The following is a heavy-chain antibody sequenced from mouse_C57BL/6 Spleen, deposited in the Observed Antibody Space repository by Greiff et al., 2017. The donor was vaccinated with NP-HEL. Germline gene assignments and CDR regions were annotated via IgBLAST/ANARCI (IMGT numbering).Heavy chain of an antibody. CDR3: ARSGDYDYPWFAY. CDR2: IYPGDGDT. V-gene: IGHV1-80*01. D-gene: IGHD2-4*01. CDR1: GYAFSSYW. J-gene: IGHJ3*01. Sequence: VKLMESGAELVKPGASVKISCKASGYAFSSYWMNWVKQRPGKGLEWIGQIYPGDGDTNYNGKFKGKATLTADKSSSTAYMQLSSLTSEDSAVYFCARSGDYDYPWFAYWGQGTLVTVSA.